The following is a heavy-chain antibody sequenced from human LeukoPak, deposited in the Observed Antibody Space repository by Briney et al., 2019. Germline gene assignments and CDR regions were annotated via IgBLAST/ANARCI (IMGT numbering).Heavy chain of an antibody. CDR3: ARAPTVTTLYYYYGMDV. Sequence: ASVKVSCKASGYTFTGYYMHWVRQAPGQGLEWMGWINPNSGGTNYAQKFQGRVTMTRDTSTSTAYMELSRLRSDDTAVYYCARAPTVTTLYYYYGMDVWGQGTTVTVSS. D-gene: IGHD4-17*01. CDR2: INPNSGGT. J-gene: IGHJ6*02. CDR1: GYTFTGYY. V-gene: IGHV1-2*02.